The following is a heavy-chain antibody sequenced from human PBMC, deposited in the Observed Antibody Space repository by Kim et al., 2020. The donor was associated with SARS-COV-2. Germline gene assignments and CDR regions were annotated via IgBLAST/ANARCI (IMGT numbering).Heavy chain of an antibody. D-gene: IGHD3-22*01. Sequence: AQGFTGRFVFALDTSVSTAYLQISSLKAEDTAVYYCARVGNTMIRDCFDIWGQGTMVTVSS. J-gene: IGHJ3*02. V-gene: IGHV7-4-1*02. CDR3: ARVGNTMIRDCFDI.